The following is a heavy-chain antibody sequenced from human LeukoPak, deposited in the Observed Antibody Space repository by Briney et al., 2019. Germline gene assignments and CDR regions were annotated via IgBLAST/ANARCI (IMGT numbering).Heavy chain of an antibody. J-gene: IGHJ6*03. D-gene: IGHD2-2*01. CDR1: GFSFSRYS. CDR2: ISSSGSYI. CDR3: ARVGRYCSSTSCYYYYYMDV. V-gene: IGHV3-21*01. Sequence: GGSLRLSCAASGFSFSRYSMNWVRQAPGKGLEWVSSISSSGSYIYYADSVKGRFTISRDDAKSSLYLQMNSLRAEGTAVYYCARVGRYCSSTSCYYYYYMDVWGKGTTVTVSS.